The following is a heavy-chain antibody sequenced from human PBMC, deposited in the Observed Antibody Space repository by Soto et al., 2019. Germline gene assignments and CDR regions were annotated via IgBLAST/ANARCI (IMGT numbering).Heavy chain of an antibody. CDR3: AQGSGYDDLFDY. V-gene: IGHV3-23*01. CDR1: GFTFSSYA. CDR2: ISGSGGST. Sequence: LRLSCAASGFTFSSYAMSWVRQAPGKGLEWVSAISGSGGSTYYADSVKGRFTISRDNSKNTLYLQMNSLRAEDTAVYYCAQGSGYDDLFDYWGQGTLVTVSS. J-gene: IGHJ4*02. D-gene: IGHD5-12*01.